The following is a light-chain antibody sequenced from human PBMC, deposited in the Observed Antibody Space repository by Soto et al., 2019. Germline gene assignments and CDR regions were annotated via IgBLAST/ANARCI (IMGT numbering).Light chain of an antibody. CDR2: GAS. J-gene: IGKJ1*01. CDR3: QQYGRSWWT. CDR1: QTVSSSS. Sequence: EIVLTQSPGTLSLSPGERATLSCRASQTVSSSSLAWYQQKSGQAPRLLIYGASNRATGIPDRFSGSGSGTDFTLTISRLEPEDFAVYHCQQYGRSWWTFGQGTKVDIK. V-gene: IGKV3-20*01.